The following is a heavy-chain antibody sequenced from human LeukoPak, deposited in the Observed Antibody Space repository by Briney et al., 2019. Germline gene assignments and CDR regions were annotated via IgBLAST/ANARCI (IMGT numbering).Heavy chain of an antibody. CDR2: ISWNSGSI. CDR1: GFTFDDYA. V-gene: IGHV3-9*01. Sequence: PGRSLRLSCAASGFTFDDYAMHWVLQAPGKGLEWVSGISWNSGSIGYADSVKGRFTISRDNSKNTLFLQMNSLKTEDTAAYYCTRFKYDSSGNYVGGDYWGQGTLVTVSS. D-gene: IGHD3-22*01. J-gene: IGHJ4*02. CDR3: TRFKYDSSGNYVGGDY.